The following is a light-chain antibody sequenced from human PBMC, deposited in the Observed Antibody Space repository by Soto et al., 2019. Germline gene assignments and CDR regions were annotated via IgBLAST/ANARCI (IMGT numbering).Light chain of an antibody. J-gene: IGLJ1*01. CDR2: EIS. CDR3: CSYAGSSTPLI. V-gene: IGLV2-23*02. CDR1: SSDVGSYNL. Sequence: QSALTQPASVSGSPGQSITISCTGTSSDVGSYNLVSWYQQHPGKAPKLMIYEISKRPSGVSNRFSGSKSGNTASLTISGLQSEHEADDYCCSYAGSSTPLIFATGTKLTVL.